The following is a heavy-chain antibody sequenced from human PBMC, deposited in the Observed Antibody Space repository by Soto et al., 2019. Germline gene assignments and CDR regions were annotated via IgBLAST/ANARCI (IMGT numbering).Heavy chain of an antibody. Sequence: GASVKVSCKASGGTFSSYAISWVRQAPGQGLEWMGGIIPIFGTANYAQKFQGRVTITADESTSTAYMELSSLRSEDTAVYYCARDITYCTNGVCPSFGYWGQGTLVTVSS. V-gene: IGHV1-69*13. D-gene: IGHD2-8*01. CDR2: IIPIFGTA. J-gene: IGHJ4*02. CDR1: GGTFSSYA. CDR3: ARDITYCTNGVCPSFGY.